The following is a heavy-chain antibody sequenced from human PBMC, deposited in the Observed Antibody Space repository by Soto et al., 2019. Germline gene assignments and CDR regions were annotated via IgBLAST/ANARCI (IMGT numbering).Heavy chain of an antibody. Sequence: QVQLVESGGGVVQPGRSLRLSCAASGFTFSSYGMHWVRQAPGKRLEWVAVISYDGSNKYYADSVKGRFTISRDNSKNTLYLQMNSLRAEDTAVYYCAKSIVGATGYFDYWGQGTLVTVSS. D-gene: IGHD1-26*01. CDR2: ISYDGSNK. V-gene: IGHV3-30*18. CDR3: AKSIVGATGYFDY. J-gene: IGHJ4*02. CDR1: GFTFSSYG.